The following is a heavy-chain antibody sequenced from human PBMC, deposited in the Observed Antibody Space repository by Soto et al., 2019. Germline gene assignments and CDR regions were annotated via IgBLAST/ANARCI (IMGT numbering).Heavy chain of an antibody. CDR1: GYTLTELS. CDR3: ATDLFEQQLVRTSYG. Sequence: ASVKVSCKVSGYTLTELSMHWVRQAPGKGLEWMGGFDPEDGETIYAQKFQGRVTMNEDTSTDTAYMELSSLRSEDTDVYYCATDLFEQQLVRTSYGWGQGTLVTVSS. J-gene: IGHJ4*02. CDR2: FDPEDGET. D-gene: IGHD6-13*01. V-gene: IGHV1-24*01.